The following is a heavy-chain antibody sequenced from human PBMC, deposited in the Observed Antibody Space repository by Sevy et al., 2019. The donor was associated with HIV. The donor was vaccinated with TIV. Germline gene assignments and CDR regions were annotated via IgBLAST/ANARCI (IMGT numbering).Heavy chain of an antibody. Sequence: ASVKVSCKASGYTFTDYYIHWVRQAPGQGLEWMAWINPNDGVTNYAQRFQGGVTVTRDTSISTAYMELGRLRSDDTAIYYCARLKTMPTSDLYGMDVWGQGTTVTVSS. CDR2: INPNDGVT. CDR3: ARLKTMPTSDLYGMDV. CDR1: GYTFTDYY. J-gene: IGHJ6*02. V-gene: IGHV1-2*02. D-gene: IGHD1-1*01.